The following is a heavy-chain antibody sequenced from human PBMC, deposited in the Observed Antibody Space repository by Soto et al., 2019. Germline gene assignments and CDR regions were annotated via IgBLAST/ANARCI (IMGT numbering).Heavy chain of an antibody. Sequence: EVQLLESGGGLVQPGGSLRLSCAASGFTFSSYAMSWVRQAPGKGLEWVSAISGSGGSTYYADSVKGRFTISRDNSRNTLYLQMNSLRAEDTAVYYCANSMITFGGVTKFDPWGQGTLVTVSS. CDR3: ANSMITFGGVTKFDP. V-gene: IGHV3-23*01. CDR1: GFTFSSYA. CDR2: ISGSGGST. J-gene: IGHJ5*02. D-gene: IGHD3-16*01.